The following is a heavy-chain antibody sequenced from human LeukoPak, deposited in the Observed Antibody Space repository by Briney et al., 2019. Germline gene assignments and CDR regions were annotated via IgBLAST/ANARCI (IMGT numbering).Heavy chain of an antibody. Sequence: ASVKVSCKVSGYTLTELSMHWVRQAPGKGLEWMGGFDPEDGETIYAQKFQGRVTMTEDTSTDTAYMELSSLRSEDTAVYYCATGYDFWSGYYQTRDNWFDLWGQGTLVTVSS. J-gene: IGHJ5*02. D-gene: IGHD3-3*01. CDR2: FDPEDGET. V-gene: IGHV1-24*01. CDR1: GYTLTELS. CDR3: ATGYDFWSGYYQTRDNWFDL.